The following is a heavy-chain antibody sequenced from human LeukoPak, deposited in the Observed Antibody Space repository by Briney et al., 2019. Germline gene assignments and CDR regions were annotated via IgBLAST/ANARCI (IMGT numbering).Heavy chain of an antibody. V-gene: IGHV3-33*06. Sequence: GRSLRLSCAASGFTFSSYGMHWVRQAPGKGLEWVAVIWYDGSNKYYADSVKGRFTISRDNSKNTLYLQMNSLRAEDTAVYYCAKGHSGYGTGFDLWGQGTLVTVSS. D-gene: IGHD5-12*01. CDR3: AKGHSGYGTGFDL. CDR1: GFTFSSYG. J-gene: IGHJ4*02. CDR2: IWYDGSNK.